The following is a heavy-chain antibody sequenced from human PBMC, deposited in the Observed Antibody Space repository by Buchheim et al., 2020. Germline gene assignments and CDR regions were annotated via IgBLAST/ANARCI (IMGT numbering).Heavy chain of an antibody. J-gene: IGHJ4*02. V-gene: IGHV3-30*18. CDR2: ISYDGSNK. CDR1: GFTFSRYG. D-gene: IGHD1-1*01. Sequence: QVQLVESGGGVVQPGRSLRLSCAASGFTFSRYGMHWVRQAPGKGLEWVAVISYDGSNKYYADSVKGRFTISRDNSKNTLYLQMHSLRPEDTAVYYCAKGGLFGALVYWNDGVYFDFWGQGTL. CDR3: AKGGLFGALVYWNDGVYFDF.